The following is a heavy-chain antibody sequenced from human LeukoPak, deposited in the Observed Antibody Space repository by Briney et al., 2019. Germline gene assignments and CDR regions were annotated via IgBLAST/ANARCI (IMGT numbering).Heavy chain of an antibody. CDR2: IYTSGST. V-gene: IGHV4-61*02. Sequence: SQTLSLTCTVSGGSISSGSYYWSWIRQPAGKGLEWIGRIYTSGSTNYNPSLKSRVTISVDTSKNQFSLKLSSVTAADTAVYYCARAEVVPAAIRDNWFDPWGQGTLVTVSS. CDR1: GGSISSGSYY. D-gene: IGHD2-2*02. CDR3: ARAEVVPAAIRDNWFDP. J-gene: IGHJ5*02.